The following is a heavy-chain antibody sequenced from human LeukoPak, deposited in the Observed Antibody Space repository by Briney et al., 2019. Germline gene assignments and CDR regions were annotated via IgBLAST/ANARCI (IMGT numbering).Heavy chain of an antibody. CDR3: ATAPCYYGSGSYPYYYYGMDV. CDR1: GFTFSSYG. V-gene: IGHV3-33*01. J-gene: IGHJ6*02. Sequence: PGRSLRLSCAASGFTFSSYGMHWVRQAPGKGLEWVAVIWYDGSNKYYADSVKGRFTISRDNSKNTLYLQMNSLRAEDTAVHYCATAPCYYGSGSYPYYYYGMDVWGQGTTVTVSS. D-gene: IGHD3-10*01. CDR2: IWYDGSNK.